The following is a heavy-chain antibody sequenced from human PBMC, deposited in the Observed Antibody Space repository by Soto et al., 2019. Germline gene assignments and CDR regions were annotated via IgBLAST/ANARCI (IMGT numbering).Heavy chain of an antibody. CDR3: ARVDRRGYFSVLTDF. D-gene: IGHD3-9*01. V-gene: IGHV4-31*03. CDR2: IYASGNMS. CDR1: GGSITSGGHY. J-gene: IGHJ4*02. Sequence: SETLSLPCTVSGGSITSGGHYWGWIRQYPGKGLEWIGHIYASGNMSFYNPSLKSRATISADTSRNQFSLSLSSLTAADTAVYYCARVDRRGYFSVLTDFWGQGFLVTVSS.